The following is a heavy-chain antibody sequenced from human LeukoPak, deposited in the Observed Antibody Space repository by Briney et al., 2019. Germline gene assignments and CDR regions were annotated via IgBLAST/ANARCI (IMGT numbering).Heavy chain of an antibody. V-gene: IGHV3-74*01. CDR3: ARGRPYGNDY. CDR1: GFTFSSYW. Sequence: PGGSLRLSCAASGFTFSSYWVNWVRQAPGKGLVWVSRIASDGSSTTYADSVKGRFSISRDNAKNTLYLQMNSLRVEDTAVYYCARGRPYGNDYWGQGTLVTVSS. D-gene: IGHD3-10*01. CDR2: IASDGSST. J-gene: IGHJ4*02.